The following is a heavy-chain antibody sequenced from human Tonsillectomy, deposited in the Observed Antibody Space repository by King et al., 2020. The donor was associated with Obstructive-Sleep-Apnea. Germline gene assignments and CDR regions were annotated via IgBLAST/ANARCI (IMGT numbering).Heavy chain of an antibody. CDR1: GDSISSYY. J-gene: IGHJ4*02. V-gene: IGHV4-59*08. D-gene: IGHD3-9*01. CDR3: ARLPSYDILTGHL. CDR2: IYYSGST. Sequence: QLQESGPGLVKPSETLSLICTVSGDSISSYYWSWIRQPPGKGLEWIGYIYYSGSTNYNPSLKSRVTISVDTSKNQFSLKLSSVTAADTAVYYCARLPSYDILTGHLWGQGTLVTVSS.